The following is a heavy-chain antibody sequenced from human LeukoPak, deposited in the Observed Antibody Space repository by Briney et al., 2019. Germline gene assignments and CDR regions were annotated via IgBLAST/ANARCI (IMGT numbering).Heavy chain of an antibody. Sequence: SETLSLTCTVPGGSISSYYWSWIRQPPGKGLEWIGYIYYSGSTNYNPSLKSRVTISVDTSKNQFSLKLSSVTAADTAVYYCARHWAGYSSSWYDYWGQGTLVTVSS. D-gene: IGHD6-13*01. V-gene: IGHV4-59*08. J-gene: IGHJ4*02. CDR2: IYYSGST. CDR3: ARHWAGYSSSWYDY. CDR1: GGSISSYY.